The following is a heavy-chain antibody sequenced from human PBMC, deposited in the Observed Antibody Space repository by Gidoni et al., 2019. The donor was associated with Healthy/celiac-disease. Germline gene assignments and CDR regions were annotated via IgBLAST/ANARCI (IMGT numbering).Heavy chain of an antibody. Sequence: QVQLVESGGGLVQPGGSLRPSGAAYGFTCSSYGMPCVRQAPGKGLEWVAFIRYDGSNNYYADSVKGRFTISRDNSKNTLYLQMNSLRAEDTAVYYCATDRVGARPGDIAYWGQGTLVTVSS. CDR1: GFTCSSYG. V-gene: IGHV3-30*02. CDR3: ATDRVGARPGDIAY. D-gene: IGHD1-26*01. J-gene: IGHJ4*02. CDR2: IRYDGSNN.